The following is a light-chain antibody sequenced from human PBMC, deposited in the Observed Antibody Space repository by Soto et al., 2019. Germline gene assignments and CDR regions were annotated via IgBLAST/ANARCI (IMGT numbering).Light chain of an antibody. V-gene: IGKV3-11*01. CDR2: AAS. CDR1: QSIDTY. CDR3: QQNSNLQAT. J-gene: IGKJ1*01. Sequence: EIVLTQSPATLSLSPGDRAILSCRASQSIDTYVNWVQQKPGQPPRLLIYAASNRVAGIPDRISGSGSGTDFSLTISSLDPADSAVYYCQQNSNLQATFGQGTKVDIK.